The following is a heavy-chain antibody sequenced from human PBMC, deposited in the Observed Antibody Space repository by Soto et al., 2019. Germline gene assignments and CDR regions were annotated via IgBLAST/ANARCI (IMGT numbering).Heavy chain of an antibody. Sequence: QVQLVESWGGVVQPGRSLRLSCAASGFTFSSYAMHWVRQAPGKGLEWVAVISYDGSNKYYADSVKGRFTISRDNSKNTLYLQMNSLRAEDTAVYYCARAPTMPDAFDIWGQGTMVTVSS. V-gene: IGHV3-30-3*01. D-gene: IGHD2-2*01. CDR1: GFTFSSYA. CDR3: ARAPTMPDAFDI. J-gene: IGHJ3*02. CDR2: ISYDGSNK.